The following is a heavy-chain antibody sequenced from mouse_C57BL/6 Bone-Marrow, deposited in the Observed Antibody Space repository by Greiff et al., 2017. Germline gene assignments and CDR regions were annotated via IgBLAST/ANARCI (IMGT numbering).Heavy chain of an antibody. CDR3: AIREDYSKIYYAMDY. CDR1: GYTFTSYW. D-gene: IGHD2-5*01. V-gene: IGHV1-74*01. Sequence: QVQLKQPGAELVKPGASVKVSCKASGYTFTSYWMHWVKQRPGQGLEWIGRIHPSDSDTNYNQKFKGKATLTVDKSSSTAYMQLSSLTSEDSAVYYCAIREDYSKIYYAMDYWGQGTSVTVSS. CDR2: IHPSDSDT. J-gene: IGHJ4*01.